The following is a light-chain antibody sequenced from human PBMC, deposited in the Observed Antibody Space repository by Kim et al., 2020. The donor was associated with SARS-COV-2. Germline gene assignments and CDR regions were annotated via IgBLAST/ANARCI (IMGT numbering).Light chain of an antibody. J-gene: IGKJ1*01. CDR2: KAS. CDR3: QQYDTYWT. V-gene: IGKV1-5*03. CDR1: QSISTW. Sequence: DIQMTQSPSTLSASLGDRVTITCRASQSISTWLAWYQHKPGKAPKLLIYKASTLKSGVPSRFSGSGSGTEFTLTISSLQPDDFATYYCQQYDTYWTFGQGTKVDIK.